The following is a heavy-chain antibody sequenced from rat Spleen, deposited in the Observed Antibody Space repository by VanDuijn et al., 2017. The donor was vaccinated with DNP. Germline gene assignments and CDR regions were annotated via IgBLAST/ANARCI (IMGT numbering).Heavy chain of an antibody. CDR1: GYTFTTYY. CDR3: ARGSDGVWLAY. J-gene: IGHJ3*01. Sequence: QVQLQQSGAEPAKPGSSVKISCKASGYTFTTYYISWIKQTTGQGLDYIGYINTGSGGTNYNEKFKGKATLTVGKSSSTAFMQLSSLTPDDSAVYYCARGSDGVWLAYWGQGTLVTVSS. V-gene: IGHV1-43*01. CDR2: INTGSGGT. D-gene: IGHD4-3*01.